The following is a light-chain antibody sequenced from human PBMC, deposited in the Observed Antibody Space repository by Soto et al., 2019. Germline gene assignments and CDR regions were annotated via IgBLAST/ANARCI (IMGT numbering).Light chain of an antibody. CDR2: AAS. V-gene: IGKV1-9*01. CDR3: QQLNSSPPS. J-gene: IGKJ4*01. Sequence: DIQLTQSPSFLSASAGDRVTITCRASQGISTYLAWYQQKPGEAPNLLIYAASTLQSGVPSRFSGSGSGTAFTLTISSLQPEDFATYYCQQLNSSPPSFGGGTKVEIK. CDR1: QGISTY.